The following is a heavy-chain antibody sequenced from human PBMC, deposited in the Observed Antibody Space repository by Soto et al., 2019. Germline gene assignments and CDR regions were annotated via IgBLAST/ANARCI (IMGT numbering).Heavy chain of an antibody. Sequence: QLQLQESGPGLVKPSETLSLTCTVSGGSISSSSYYWGWIRQPPGKGLEWIGSIYYSGSTYYNPSLKSRVTISADTSKNQLSLKLSSVTAADTAVYYCARLRRWLYNWCDPWGQGTLVTVSS. CDR3: ARLRRWLYNWCDP. CDR2: IYYSGST. V-gene: IGHV4-39*01. CDR1: GGSISSSSYY. J-gene: IGHJ5*02. D-gene: IGHD6-19*01.